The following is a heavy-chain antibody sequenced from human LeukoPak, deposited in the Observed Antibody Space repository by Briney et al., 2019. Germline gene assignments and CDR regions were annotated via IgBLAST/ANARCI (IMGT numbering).Heavy chain of an antibody. Sequence: SETLSLTCTVSGGSISSYYWSWIRQPPGKGLEWIGYIYYSGSTNYNPSLKSRVTMSVDTSKNQFSLKLSSVTAADTAVYYCARTNWNYYEQPVDAFDIWGQGTMVTVSS. D-gene: IGHD1-7*01. J-gene: IGHJ3*02. CDR2: IYYSGST. CDR1: GGSISSYY. CDR3: ARTNWNYYEQPVDAFDI. V-gene: IGHV4-59*01.